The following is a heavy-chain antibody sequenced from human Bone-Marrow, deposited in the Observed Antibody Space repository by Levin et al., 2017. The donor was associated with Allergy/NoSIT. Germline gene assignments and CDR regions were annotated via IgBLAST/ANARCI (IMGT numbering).Heavy chain of an antibody. D-gene: IGHD2-15*01. CDR1: GIILDIYA. J-gene: IGHJ4*02. CDR3: AKGYCSAGSCYSGPFDT. CDR2: ISWDSAGI. V-gene: IGHV3-9*01. Sequence: GGSLRLSCAASGIILDIYAMHWVRQAPGKGLEWVSSISWDSAGIGYADSVKGRFTISRDNAKNSLYLQMNSLRVEATALYYCAKGYCSAGSCYSGPFDTWGQGTLVTVSS.